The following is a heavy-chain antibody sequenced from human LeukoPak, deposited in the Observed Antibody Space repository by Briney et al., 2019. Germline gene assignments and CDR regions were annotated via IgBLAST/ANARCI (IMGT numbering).Heavy chain of an antibody. V-gene: IGHV1-24*01. Sequence: ASVKVSCKVSGYTLTELSMHWVRQAPGKGLEWMGGFDPEDGETIYARKFQGRVTMTEDTSTDTAYMELSSLRSEGTAVYYCATGPVRYFDWLLGRFDYWGQGTLVTVSS. CDR1: GYTLTELS. CDR2: FDPEDGET. CDR3: ATGPVRYFDWLLGRFDY. D-gene: IGHD3-9*01. J-gene: IGHJ4*02.